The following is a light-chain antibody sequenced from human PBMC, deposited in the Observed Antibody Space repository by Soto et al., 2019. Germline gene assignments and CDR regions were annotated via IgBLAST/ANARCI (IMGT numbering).Light chain of an antibody. J-gene: IGLJ3*02. CDR2: EVS. CDR1: SRDVGGYNY. V-gene: IGLV2-14*01. Sequence: QSALPQPASVSGSPGPSITISCTGTSRDVGGYNYVSWYQQHPGKAPKLMIYEVSNRPSGVSNRFSGSKSGNTASLTISGLQAEDEADYYCSSYTSSSTRVFGGGTKLTVL. CDR3: SSYTSSSTRV.